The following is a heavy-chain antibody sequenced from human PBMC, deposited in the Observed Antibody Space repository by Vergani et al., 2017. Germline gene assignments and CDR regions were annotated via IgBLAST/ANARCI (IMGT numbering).Heavy chain of an antibody. Sequence: EVQLVESGGGLVKPGGSLRLSCAASGFTFSNAWMSWVRQAPGKGLEWVGRIKRKTDGGTTDYAAPVKGRFTISRDNSKNTLYLQMNSLRAEDTAVYYCAQDQREYSGSSPSDYWGQGTLVTVSS. J-gene: IGHJ4*02. CDR2: IKRKTDGGTT. CDR1: GFTFSNAW. D-gene: IGHD1-26*01. CDR3: AQDQREYSGSSPSDY. V-gene: IGHV3-15*01.